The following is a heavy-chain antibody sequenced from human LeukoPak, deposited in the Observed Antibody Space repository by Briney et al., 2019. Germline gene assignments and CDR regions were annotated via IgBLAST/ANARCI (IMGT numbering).Heavy chain of an antibody. V-gene: IGHV4-61*01. D-gene: IGHD3-22*01. CDR2: IYYSGST. Sequence: SETLSLTCTVSGGSVSSGIYYWSWIRQPPGKGLEWIGYIYYSGSTNYNPSLKSRVTISVDTSKNQFSLRLSSGTAADTAVYYCARGLGDHYESIKTRFDPWGQGTLVTVSS. CDR1: GGSVSSGIYY. J-gene: IGHJ5*02. CDR3: ARGLGDHYESIKTRFDP.